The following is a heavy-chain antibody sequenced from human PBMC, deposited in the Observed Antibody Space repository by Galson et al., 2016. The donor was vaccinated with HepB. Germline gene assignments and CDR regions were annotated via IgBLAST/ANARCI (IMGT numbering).Heavy chain of an antibody. CDR2: IKPSGGNT. D-gene: IGHD1-14*01. Sequence: SVKVSCKASGYTFNTYNMHWVRQAPGQGLEWMGIIKPSGGNTIYAQKFQDRITMTRDTSTSTVYMELISLRSKDTAVYYRARELDHSFYFDYWGQGTLLTVSS. CDR1: GYTFNTYN. J-gene: IGHJ4*02. V-gene: IGHV1-46*02. CDR3: ARELDHSFYFDY.